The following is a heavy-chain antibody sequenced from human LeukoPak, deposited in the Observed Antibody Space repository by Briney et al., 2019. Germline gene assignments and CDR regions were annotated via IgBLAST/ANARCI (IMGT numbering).Heavy chain of an antibody. CDR3: ARGVRYYGSGSYYKHPDYFDY. D-gene: IGHD3-10*01. CDR2: IYYSGST. J-gene: IGHJ4*02. Sequence: SQTLSLTCTVSGGSISSGGYYWSWIRQHPGKGLEWIGYIYYSGSTYYNPSLKSRVTISVDTSKNQFSLKLSSVTAADTAVYYCARGVRYYGSGSYYKHPDYFDYWGQGTLVTVSS. CDR1: GGSISSGGYY. V-gene: IGHV4-31*03.